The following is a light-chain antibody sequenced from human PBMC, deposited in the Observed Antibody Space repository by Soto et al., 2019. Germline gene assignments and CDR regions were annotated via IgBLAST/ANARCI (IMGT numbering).Light chain of an antibody. V-gene: IGKV3-20*01. CDR2: RAS. CDR1: QSVSSSF. J-gene: IGKJ4*01. CDR3: QQYESSPLT. Sequence: EIVLTQSPDTLSLSPGERATLSSRASQSVSSSFLAWYHQKPGQAPRHLIYRASSRATGIPDRFTGSGSGTDFTLTISRLEPEDFAVYYCQQYESSPLTFGGGTKVEIK.